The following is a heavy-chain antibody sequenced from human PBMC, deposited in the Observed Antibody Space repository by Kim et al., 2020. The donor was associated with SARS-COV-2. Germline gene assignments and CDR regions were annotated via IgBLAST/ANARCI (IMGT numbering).Heavy chain of an antibody. D-gene: IGHD5-18*01. CDR3: SRAYTAMGRDAGFDY. J-gene: IGHJ4*02. CDR2: IYYSGST. V-gene: IGHV4-59*01. CDR1: GGSISSYY. Sequence: SETLSLTCTVSGGSISSYYWSWIRQPPGQGLEWIGYIYYSGSTNYNPSLKRRVTISVDTSKNQFSLKLSSVTAADAAVYYCSRAYTAMGRDAGFDYWGQGTMVTVSS.